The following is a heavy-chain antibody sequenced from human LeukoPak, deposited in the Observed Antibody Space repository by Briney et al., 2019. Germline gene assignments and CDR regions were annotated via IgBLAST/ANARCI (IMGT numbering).Heavy chain of an antibody. Sequence: SETLSLTCAVSGGSISSSNWWSWVRQPPGKGLEWIGEIYHSGSTNYNPSLKSRVTISVDTSKNQFSLKLSSVTAADTAVYYCARLRRYYGSGSYQIIAYRYYYMDVWGKGTTVTISS. CDR3: ARLRRYYGSGSYQIIAYRYYYMDV. V-gene: IGHV4-4*02. CDR2: IYHSGST. J-gene: IGHJ6*03. CDR1: GGSISSSNW. D-gene: IGHD3-10*01.